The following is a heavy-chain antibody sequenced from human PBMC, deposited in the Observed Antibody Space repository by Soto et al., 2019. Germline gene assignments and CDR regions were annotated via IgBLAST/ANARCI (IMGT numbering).Heavy chain of an antibody. Sequence: QVQLVQSGVEVKKPGASVRVSCKSSGYPFTHYGITWIRQARGQGLEWMGWISPFNGNTNYGQMIQGRVTLTTETSTSTVYMELLSLRYDGTAVYYCARDQSFDRSYYYGIDVWGQGTTVIVSS. CDR3: ARDQSFDRSYYYGIDV. CDR2: ISPFNGNT. D-gene: IGHD3-16*01. V-gene: IGHV1-18*01. CDR1: GYPFTHYG. J-gene: IGHJ6*02.